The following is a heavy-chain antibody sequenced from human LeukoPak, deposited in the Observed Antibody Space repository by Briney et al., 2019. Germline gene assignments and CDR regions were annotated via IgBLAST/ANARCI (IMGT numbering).Heavy chain of an antibody. D-gene: IGHD6-19*01. CDR2: IRYDGSNK. Sequence: PGGSLRLSCAASGFTFSSYGMHWVRQAPGKGLEWVAFIRYDGSNKYYADSVKGRFTISRDNSKNTLYLQMNSLRAEDTAVYYCARGVIAVAGTISFDYWGQGTLVTVSS. CDR1: GFTFSSYG. CDR3: ARGVIAVAGTISFDY. V-gene: IGHV3-30*02. J-gene: IGHJ4*02.